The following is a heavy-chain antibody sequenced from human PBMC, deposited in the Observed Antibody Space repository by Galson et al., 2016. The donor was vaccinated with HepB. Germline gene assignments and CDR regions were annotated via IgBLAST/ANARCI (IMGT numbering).Heavy chain of an antibody. J-gene: IGHJ4*02. V-gene: IGHV1-18*01. CDR2: ISVNNGYT. Sequence: QSGAEVKKPGASVKVSCKTSGYTFTKYGISWVRQAPGEGLEWMGWISVNNGYTNYAQNLQGRVTMTTDTSTSTAYMELRSLRADDTAVYYCASGSYCGGDCYPDFDYWGQGTLVTVSS. D-gene: IGHD2-21*02. CDR1: GYTFTKYG. CDR3: ASGSYCGGDCYPDFDY.